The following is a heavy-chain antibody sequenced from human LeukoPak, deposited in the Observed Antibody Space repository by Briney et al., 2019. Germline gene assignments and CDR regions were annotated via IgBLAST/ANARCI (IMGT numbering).Heavy chain of an antibody. CDR3: ARIGYSSSSNDY. J-gene: IGHJ4*02. V-gene: IGHV3-7*01. Sequence: GGSLRLSCAASGFTFTNYWMTWVRQAPGKGLEWVANIKQDGSVKYYADSMKGRFTISRDNARNSLFLQMNSLRVEDTAVYYCARIGYSSSSNDYWGQGTLVTVSS. D-gene: IGHD6-6*01. CDR1: GFTFTNYW. CDR2: IKQDGSVK.